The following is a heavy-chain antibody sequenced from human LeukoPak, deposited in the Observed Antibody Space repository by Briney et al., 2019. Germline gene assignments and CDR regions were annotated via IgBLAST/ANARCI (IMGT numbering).Heavy chain of an antibody. Sequence: RSGGSLRLSCEASGFIFSGYDMSWFRQAPGKGLEYVSSLSENERVAFFANSVKGRFTISRDDSKSTLYLQMGSLTTEDTAVYYCARLSGNPARPTAPDYWGQGTLVTVSS. CDR2: LSENERVA. D-gene: IGHD2-2*01. CDR1: GFIFSGYD. CDR3: ARLSGNPARPTAPDY. V-gene: IGHV3-64*01. J-gene: IGHJ4*02.